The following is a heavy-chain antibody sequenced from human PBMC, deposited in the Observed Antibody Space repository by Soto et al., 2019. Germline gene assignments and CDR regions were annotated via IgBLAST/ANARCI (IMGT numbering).Heavy chain of an antibody. CDR3: VGYSSSWLNYFDY. V-gene: IGHV4-39*01. Sequence: PSETLSLTCTVSGGSISSSSYYWGWIRQPPGKGLEWIGSIYYSGSTYYNPSLKSRVTISVDTSKNQFSLKLSSVTAADTAVYYCVGYSSSWLNYFDYWGQGTLVTVSS. CDR2: IYYSGST. D-gene: IGHD6-13*01. CDR1: GGSISSSSYY. J-gene: IGHJ4*02.